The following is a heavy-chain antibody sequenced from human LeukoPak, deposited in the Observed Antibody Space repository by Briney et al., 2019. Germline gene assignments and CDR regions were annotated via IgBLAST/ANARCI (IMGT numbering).Heavy chain of an antibody. D-gene: IGHD4/OR15-4a*01. CDR2: IYSDNT. Sequence: GGSLRLSCTVSGFTVSSNSMSWVRQAPGKGLEWVSFIYSDNTHYSDSVKGRFAISRDNSKNTLYLQMNSLRAEDTAVYYCARRAGAYSHPYDYWGQGTLVTVSS. J-gene: IGHJ4*02. CDR3: ARRAGAYSHPYDY. CDR1: GFTVSSNS. V-gene: IGHV3-53*01.